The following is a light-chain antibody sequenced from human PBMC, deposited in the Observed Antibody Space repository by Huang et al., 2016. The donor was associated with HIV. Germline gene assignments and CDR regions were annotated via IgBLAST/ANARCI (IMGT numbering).Light chain of an antibody. Sequence: DIQMTQSPSSLSASVGDRVTITCQASQDISKYLNWYQHKPGKARELLIYDASNLETGVPSRFSGTGSGTHFTFTISSLQPEDIATYYCQQYDNLLMYTFGQGTKLEIK. V-gene: IGKV1-33*01. CDR3: QQYDNLLMYT. CDR2: DAS. J-gene: IGKJ2*01. CDR1: QDISKY.